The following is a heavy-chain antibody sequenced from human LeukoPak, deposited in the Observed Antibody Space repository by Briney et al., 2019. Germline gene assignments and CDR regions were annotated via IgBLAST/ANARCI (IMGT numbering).Heavy chain of an antibody. D-gene: IGHD2-15*01. J-gene: IGHJ3*01. Sequence: GGSLRLSCAASGFSFSSYAMSWVRQAPGKGLEWVSSISSSSSYIYYADSVKGRFTISRDNSKNSLYLQMNSLRAEDTAVYYCVRDCSGGTCYPSSDGFDFWGQGTMVTVSS. CDR3: VRDCSGGTCYPSSDGFDF. CDR1: GFSFSSYA. V-gene: IGHV3-21*01. CDR2: ISSSSSYI.